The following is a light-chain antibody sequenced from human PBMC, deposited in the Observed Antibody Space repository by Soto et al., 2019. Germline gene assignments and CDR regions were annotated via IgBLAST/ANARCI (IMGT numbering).Light chain of an antibody. V-gene: IGKV1-5*03. J-gene: IGKJ5*01. Sequence: DIQITQSHSTLSAFVGDIVTITCRASQRISNWLAWYQQKPGKAPKLLIYKASTLESGVPSGFSGSGSGTEFNLTIRRLQPNDFATYSFQQYHSYTITFGQGTQLEIK. CDR1: QRISNW. CDR2: KAS. CDR3: QQYHSYTIT.